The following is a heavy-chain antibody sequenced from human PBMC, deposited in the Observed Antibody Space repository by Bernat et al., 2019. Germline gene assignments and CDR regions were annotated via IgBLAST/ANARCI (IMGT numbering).Heavy chain of an antibody. Sequence: QVQLVESGGGVVQPGRSLRLSCAASGFTFSSYAMHWVRQAPGKGLEWVAVISYDGSNKYYADSVKGRFTISRDNSKNTLYLQMNSLRAEDTAVYYCARELVPAAITPYYYGMDVWGQGTTVTVSS. V-gene: IGHV3-30-3*01. CDR2: ISYDGSNK. CDR1: GFTFSSYA. D-gene: IGHD2-2*02. J-gene: IGHJ6*02. CDR3: ARELVPAAITPYYYGMDV.